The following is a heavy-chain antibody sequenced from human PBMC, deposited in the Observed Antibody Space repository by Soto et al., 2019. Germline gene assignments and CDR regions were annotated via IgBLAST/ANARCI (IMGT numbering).Heavy chain of an antibody. J-gene: IGHJ4*02. CDR3: AKALIDRFHFDY. Sequence: WGTLRLSCAASAFTFSYYAMSWVPQAPGKGLDWVSAFSGSGGSTYYADPVKCRFTISRDNSKNTLYLQMNSLRADHTAVYYCAKALIDRFHFDYWGQGTLITVSS. CDR2: FSGSGGST. CDR1: AFTFSYYA. V-gene: IGHV3-23*01. D-gene: IGHD2-21*01.